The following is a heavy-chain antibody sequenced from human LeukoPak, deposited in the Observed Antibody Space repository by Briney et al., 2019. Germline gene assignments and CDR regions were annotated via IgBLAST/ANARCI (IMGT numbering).Heavy chain of an antibody. CDR3: ARLYSSSWLAGEGVY. D-gene: IGHD6-13*01. V-gene: IGHV3-15*01. CDR2: IKSKSDGGTT. CDR1: GFTVSNAW. J-gene: IGHJ4*02. Sequence: GGSPRLSCAASGFTVSNAWMSWVRQAPGKGLEWVGRIKSKSDGGTTDYAAPVKGRFTISRDDSKNTLYLQMNSLRAEDTAVYYCARLYSSSWLAGEGVYWGQGTLVTVSS.